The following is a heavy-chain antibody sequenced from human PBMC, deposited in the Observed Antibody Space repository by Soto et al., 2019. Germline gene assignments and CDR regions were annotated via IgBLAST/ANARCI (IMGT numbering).Heavy chain of an antibody. Sequence: PGESLKISCKGSGYSFTSYWIGWVRQMPGKGLEWMGIIYPGDSDTRYSPSFQGQVTTSADKSISTAYLQWSSLKASDTAMYYCARSAALRFWSRNWFDPWGQGTLVTVSS. D-gene: IGHD3-3*01. CDR3: ARSAALRFWSRNWFDP. V-gene: IGHV5-51*01. CDR2: IYPGDSDT. CDR1: GYSFTSYW. J-gene: IGHJ5*02.